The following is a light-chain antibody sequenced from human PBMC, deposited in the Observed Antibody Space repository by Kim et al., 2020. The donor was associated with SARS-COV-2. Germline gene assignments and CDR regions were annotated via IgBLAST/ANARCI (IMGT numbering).Light chain of an antibody. Sequence: SELSQDPAVSVALGQTVRITCQGDSLKSYYATWYQQKPRQAPLLVIFGRNNRPSGIPDRFSGSTSGNTASLTISGAQAEDEADFYCQSRDSGGNVVFGGGTKLTVL. CDR3: QSRDSGGNVV. J-gene: IGLJ2*01. CDR1: SLKSYY. V-gene: IGLV3-19*01. CDR2: GRN.